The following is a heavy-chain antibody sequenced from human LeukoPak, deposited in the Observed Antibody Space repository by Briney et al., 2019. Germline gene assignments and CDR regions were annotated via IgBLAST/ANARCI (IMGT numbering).Heavy chain of an antibody. CDR3: ARFSTLAARARVGAFDI. D-gene: IGHD1-26*01. CDR1: GYTFTSYG. CDR2: ISAYNGNT. J-gene: IGHJ4*02. V-gene: IGHV1-18*01. Sequence: GASVEVSCKASGYTFTSYGISWVRQAPGQGLEWMGWISAYNGNTNYAQKLQGRVTMTTDTSTSTAYMELRSLRSDDTAVYYCARFSTLAARARVGAFDIWGQGTLVTVSS.